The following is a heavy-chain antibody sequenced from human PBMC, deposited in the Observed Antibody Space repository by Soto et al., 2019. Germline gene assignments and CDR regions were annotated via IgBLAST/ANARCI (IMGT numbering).Heavy chain of an antibody. CDR1: GFTFSDYY. Sequence: PGGSLRLSCAASGFTFSDYYMSWIRQAPGKRLEWVSYISSSGSTIYYADSVKGRFTISRGNAKNSLYLQMNSLRAEETAVYYCARDPFSSGWYPNWFVHWGQGTLVTVSS. D-gene: IGHD6-19*01. V-gene: IGHV3-11*04. J-gene: IGHJ5*02. CDR2: ISSSGSTI. CDR3: ARDPFSSGWYPNWFVH.